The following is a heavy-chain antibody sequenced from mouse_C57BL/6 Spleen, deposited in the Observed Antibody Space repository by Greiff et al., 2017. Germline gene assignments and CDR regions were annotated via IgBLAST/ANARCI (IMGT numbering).Heavy chain of an antibody. Sequence: VQRVESGAELVRPGTSVKMSCKASGYTFTNYWIGWAKQRPGHGLEWIGDIYPGDGYTNYNEKFKGKATLTADKSSSTAYMQFSSLTSEDTAIYYGAREGNYYGSSPWYFDVWGTGTTVTVSS. CDR1: GYTFTNYW. D-gene: IGHD1-1*01. J-gene: IGHJ1*03. CDR3: AREGNYYGSSPWYFDV. V-gene: IGHV1-63*01. CDR2: IYPGDGYT.